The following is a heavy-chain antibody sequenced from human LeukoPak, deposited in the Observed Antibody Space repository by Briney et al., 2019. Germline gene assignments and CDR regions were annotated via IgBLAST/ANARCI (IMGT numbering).Heavy chain of an antibody. D-gene: IGHD6-13*01. CDR3: ARHRAAAGTFDY. V-gene: IGHV4-59*01. J-gene: IGHJ4*02. Sequence: TSETLSLTSTVSGGSISSYYWSWIRQPPGKGLEWIGYIYYSGSTNYNPSLKSRVTISVDTSKNQFSLKLSSVTAADTAVYYCARHRAAAGTFDYWGQGTLVTVSS. CDR1: GGSISSYY. CDR2: IYYSGST.